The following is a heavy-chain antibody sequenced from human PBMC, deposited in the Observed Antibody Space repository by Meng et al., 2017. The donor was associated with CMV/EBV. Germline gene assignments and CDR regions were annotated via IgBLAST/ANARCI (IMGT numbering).Heavy chain of an antibody. CDR2: IFSNDEK. D-gene: IGHD2-2*01. V-gene: IGHV2-26*01. CDR3: ARIPTYCSSTSCYRDAFDI. Sequence: SGPTLVKPTETLTLTCTVSGFSLSNARMGVSWIRQPPGKALEWLAHIFSNDEKSYSTSLKSRLTISKDTSKSQVVRTMTNMDPVDTATYYCARIPTYCSSTSCYRDAFDIWGQGTMVTVSS. CDR1: GFSLSNARMG. J-gene: IGHJ3*02.